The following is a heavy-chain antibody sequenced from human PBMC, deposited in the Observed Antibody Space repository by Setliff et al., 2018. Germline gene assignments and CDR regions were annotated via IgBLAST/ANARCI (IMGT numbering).Heavy chain of an antibody. CDR1: GDTSTTYA. J-gene: IGHJ4*02. V-gene: IGHV1-3*01. CDR2: INAGNGNI. D-gene: IGHD1-26*01. Sequence: ASVKVSCKASGDTSTTYAIHWVRQATGQGLEWMGWINAGNGNIRYSRNFQGRVTITRDTSASTAYMELSSLTSEDTAIYYCARGDVYSGSYYHFDYWGQGTLVTVSS. CDR3: ARGDVYSGSYYHFDY.